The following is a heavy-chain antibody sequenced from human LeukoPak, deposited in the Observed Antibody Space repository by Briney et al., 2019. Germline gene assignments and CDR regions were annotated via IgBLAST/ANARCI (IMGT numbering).Heavy chain of an antibody. V-gene: IGHV4-38-2*02. CDR1: GYSISSGYY. CDR2: IYHSGST. Sequence: SETLSLTCTVSGYSISSGYYWGWIRQPPGKGLEWIGSIYHSGSTYYNPSLKSRVTISVDTSKNQFSLKLSSVTAADTAVYYCARAQSSGYYDGGYWGQGTLVTVSS. J-gene: IGHJ4*02. D-gene: IGHD3-22*01. CDR3: ARAQSSGYYDGGY.